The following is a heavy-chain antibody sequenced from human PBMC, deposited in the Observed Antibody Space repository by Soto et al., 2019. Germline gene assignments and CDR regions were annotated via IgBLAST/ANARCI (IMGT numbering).Heavy chain of an antibody. CDR2: INHSGST. Sequence: SETLSLTCAVYGGSFSGYYWSLIRQPPGKGLEWIGEINHSGSTNYNPSLKSRVTISVDTSKNQFSLKLSSVTAADTAVYYCARFLPPVRGVIKRDYWGQGTLVTVSS. CDR3: ARFLPPVRGVIKRDY. D-gene: IGHD3-10*01. V-gene: IGHV4-34*01. CDR1: GGSFSGYY. J-gene: IGHJ4*02.